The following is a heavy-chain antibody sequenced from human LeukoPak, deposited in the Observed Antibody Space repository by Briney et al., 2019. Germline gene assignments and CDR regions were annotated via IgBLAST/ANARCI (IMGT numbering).Heavy chain of an antibody. J-gene: IGHJ5*02. V-gene: IGHV4-34*01. Sequence: SETLSLTCAVYGWSFNDYYWNWIRQPPGKGLEGVGEINAREDTNYNPSLTSRVTISVDKSKKQFSLRLTSMIAADTALYYCARGQVPAARGYNWFDPWGQGTLVTVSS. D-gene: IGHD2-2*01. CDR2: INAREDT. CDR1: GWSFNDYY. CDR3: ARGQVPAARGYNWFDP.